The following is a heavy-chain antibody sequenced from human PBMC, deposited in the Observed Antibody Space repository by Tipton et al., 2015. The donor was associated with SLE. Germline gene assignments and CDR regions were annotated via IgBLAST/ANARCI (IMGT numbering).Heavy chain of an antibody. D-gene: IGHD3-22*01. CDR3: ARRSPSDYYGSSGYSYFDY. CDR1: GCSISSYY. CDR2: IYYSWST. V-gene: IGHV4-39*07. Sequence: GLVKPSETLSLTCTVSGCSISSYYLGWIRQPPRKWREWIGSIYYSWSTYYNPSLKSRVTISVDTSKNQFSLKLSSVTAADTAVYYCARRSPSDYYGSSGYSYFDYWGQGTLVTVSS. J-gene: IGHJ4*02.